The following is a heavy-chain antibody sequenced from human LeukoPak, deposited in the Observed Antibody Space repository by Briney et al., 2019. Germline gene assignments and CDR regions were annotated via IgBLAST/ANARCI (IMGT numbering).Heavy chain of an antibody. V-gene: IGHV4-39*07. Sequence: PSETLSLTCTVSGGSISSSSYYWGWIRQPPGKGLEWIGSIYYSGSTYYNPSLKSRVTISVDTSKNQFSLKLSSVTAADTAVYYCAREAPTVTLITYYYYYYYYMDVWGKGTTVTVSS. D-gene: IGHD4-11*01. CDR3: AREAPTVTLITYYYYYYYYMDV. J-gene: IGHJ6*03. CDR1: GGSISSSSYY. CDR2: IYYSGST.